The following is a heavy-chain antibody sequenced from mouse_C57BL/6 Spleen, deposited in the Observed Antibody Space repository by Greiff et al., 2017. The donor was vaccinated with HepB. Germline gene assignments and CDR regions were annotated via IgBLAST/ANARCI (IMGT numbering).Heavy chain of an antibody. J-gene: IGHJ1*03. D-gene: IGHD1-1*02. V-gene: IGHV1-52*01. Sequence: QVHVKQPGAELVRPGSSVKLSCKASGYTFTSYWMHWVKQRPIQGLEWIGNIDPSDSETHYNQKFKDKATLTVDKSSSTAYMQLSSLTSEDSAVYYCARVVDWYFDVWGTGTTVTVSS. CDR1: GYTFTSYW. CDR3: ARVVDWYFDV. CDR2: IDPSDSET.